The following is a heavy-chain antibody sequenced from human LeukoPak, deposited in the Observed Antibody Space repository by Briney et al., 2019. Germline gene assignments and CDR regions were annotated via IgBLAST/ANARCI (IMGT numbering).Heavy chain of an antibody. CDR2: IYYSGST. J-gene: IGHJ3*02. V-gene: IGHV4-59*01. CDR3: WRGGTAVVTPYAFDI. D-gene: IGHD4-23*01. Sequence: SETLSLTCTVSGGSISTYYWSWIRQPPGKGLEWIGYIYYSGSTNYNPSVKSRVTMSLDTSKKQFSLNLSSLTAADTAVYYCWRGGTAVVTPYAFDIWGQGTMVTVSS. CDR1: GGSISTYY.